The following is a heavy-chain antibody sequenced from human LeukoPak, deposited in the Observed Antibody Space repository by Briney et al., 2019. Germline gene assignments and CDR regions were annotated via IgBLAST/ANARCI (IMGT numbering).Heavy chain of an antibody. D-gene: IGHD2-21*02. V-gene: IGHV3-30*12. Sequence: PGRSLRLSCAASGFIFSNYGFHWVRQAPGKGLEWVAVISYNAGYKHYTDSVKDRFTISRDDSKSTVFLQMNSLRAEDTALYYCAREPIDGDCQFDYWGQGTLVTVSS. J-gene: IGHJ4*02. CDR2: ISYNAGYK. CDR1: GFIFSNYG. CDR3: AREPIDGDCQFDY.